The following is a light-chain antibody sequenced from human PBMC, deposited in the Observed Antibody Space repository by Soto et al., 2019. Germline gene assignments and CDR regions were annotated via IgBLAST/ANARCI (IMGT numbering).Light chain of an antibody. J-gene: IGKJ1*01. CDR1: QSVSCN. CDR3: QQYNNWAAWT. CDR2: GAS. V-gene: IGKV3-15*01. Sequence: EIVMTQSPATLSVSPGERATLSCRASQSVSCNLARYQQKPGQAPRLLIYGASTRAAGIPARFSGSGSGTDFNLTISSLQSEDFAVYYCQQYNNWAAWTFGQGTKVEIK.